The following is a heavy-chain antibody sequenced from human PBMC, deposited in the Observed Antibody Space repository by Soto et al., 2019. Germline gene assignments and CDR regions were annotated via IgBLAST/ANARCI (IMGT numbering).Heavy chain of an antibody. CDR1: GFTFSSYW. D-gene: IGHD6-13*01. CDR2: IKQDGSEK. V-gene: IGHV3-7*01. Sequence: GGSLRLSCAASGFTFSSYWMSWVRQAPGKGLEWVANIKQDGSEKYYVDSVKGRFTISRDNAKNSLYLQMNSLRAEDTAVYYCARDRDSSSWYSGPHAFDIWGQGTMVTVSS. J-gene: IGHJ3*02. CDR3: ARDRDSSSWYSGPHAFDI.